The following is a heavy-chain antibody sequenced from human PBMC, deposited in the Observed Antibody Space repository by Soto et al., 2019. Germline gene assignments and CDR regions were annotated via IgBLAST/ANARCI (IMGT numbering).Heavy chain of an antibody. CDR1: GYSFTSYW. CDR2: IYPGDSDT. Sequence: PGESLKISCKGSGYSFTSYWIGWVRQMPGKGLEWMGIIYPGDSDTRYSPSFQGQVTISADKSISTAYLQWSSLKASDTAMYYCARHDSIAAVVLGMDVWGQGTTVTVSS. V-gene: IGHV5-51*01. CDR3: ARHDSIAAVVLGMDV. J-gene: IGHJ6*02. D-gene: IGHD6-13*01.